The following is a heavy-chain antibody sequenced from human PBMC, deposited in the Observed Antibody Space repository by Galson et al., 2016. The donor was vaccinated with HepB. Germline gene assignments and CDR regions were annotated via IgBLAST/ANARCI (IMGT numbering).Heavy chain of an antibody. V-gene: IGHV3-23*01. CDR2: ISGSGDST. CDR3: AKDVNLGHASDF. CDR1: GFTFSAYA. Sequence: SLRLSCAASGFTFSAYAMSWVRQAPGKGLEWVSAISGSGDSTYYADSVKGRFTISRDNSKNTLYLQMNSLRAEDTAVYYCAKDVNLGHASDFWGQGTMVTVSS. J-gene: IGHJ3*01.